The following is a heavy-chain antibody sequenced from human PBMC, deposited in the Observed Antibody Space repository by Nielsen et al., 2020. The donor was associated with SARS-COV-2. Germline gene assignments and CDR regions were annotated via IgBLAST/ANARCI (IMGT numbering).Heavy chain of an antibody. CDR2: FFSNDEN. D-gene: IGHD6-13*01. V-gene: IGHV2-26*01. Sequence: WIRQPPGKALEWLAHFFSNDENSCRTSLKSRLTISKDTSKSQVVPTMTNMDPVDTATYYCARIYSSSWYELGYYYYYMDVWGKGTTVTVSS. CDR3: ARIYSSSWYELGYYYYYMDV. J-gene: IGHJ6*03.